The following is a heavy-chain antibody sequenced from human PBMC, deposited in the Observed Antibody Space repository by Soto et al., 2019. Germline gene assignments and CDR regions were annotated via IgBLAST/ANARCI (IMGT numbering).Heavy chain of an antibody. CDR3: AKPNQTEWDPFDY. J-gene: IGHJ4*02. D-gene: IGHD1-26*01. CDR2: ISYDGSNK. CDR1: GFTFSSYG. V-gene: IGHV3-30*18. Sequence: PGGSLRLSCAASGFTFSSYGMHWVRQAPGKGLEWVAVISYDGSNKYYADSVKGRFTISRDNSKNTLYLQMNSLRAEDTAVYYSAKPNQTEWDPFDYWGQGTLVTVSS.